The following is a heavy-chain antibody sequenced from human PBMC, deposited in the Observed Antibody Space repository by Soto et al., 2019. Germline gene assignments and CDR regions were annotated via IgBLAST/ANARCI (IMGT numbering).Heavy chain of an antibody. Sequence: QVQLVQSGAEVKKPGASAKVSCKASGYTFSNYGINWMRQVPGQGLEWKGWISAYNGTTNYAQKFQGRVTMTTDASTNTAHMELRSLRSDDTAVYYCARASGGGVGTTSYWGQGTLVTVSS. V-gene: IGHV1-18*01. J-gene: IGHJ4*02. CDR3: ARASGGGVGTTSY. CDR1: GYTFSNYG. CDR2: ISAYNGTT. D-gene: IGHD1-26*01.